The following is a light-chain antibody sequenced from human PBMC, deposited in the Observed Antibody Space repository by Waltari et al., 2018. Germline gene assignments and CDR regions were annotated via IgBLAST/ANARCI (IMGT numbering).Light chain of an antibody. J-gene: IGKJ2*01. CDR1: QSSTKKF. CDR2: GAS. CDR3: QQYGSSVMYT. Sequence: VLTQSPGTLSLSPGESATLSCRASQSSTKKFFAWYQQKPGQDPRLLISGASSRAAGIPDRFSGSGSGTDFTLTISRLEPEDSAVYYCQQYGSSVMYTFGQGTKLEIK. V-gene: IGKV3-20*01.